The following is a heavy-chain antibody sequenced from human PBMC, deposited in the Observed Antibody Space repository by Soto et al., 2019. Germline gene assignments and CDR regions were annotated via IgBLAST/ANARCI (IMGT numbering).Heavy chain of an antibody. CDR3: VRDVWDCSGGSCYSTRRNYYYYYMDV. D-gene: IGHD2-15*01. CDR2: ISAYNGNT. CDR1: GYTFTSYG. Sequence: ASVKVSCKASGYTFTSYGISWVRQAPGQGLEWMGWISAYNGNTNYAQKLQGRVTMTTDTSTSTAYMELRSLRSDDTAVYYCVRDVWDCSGGSCYSTRRNYYYYYMDVWGKGTTVTVSS. J-gene: IGHJ6*03. V-gene: IGHV1-18*01.